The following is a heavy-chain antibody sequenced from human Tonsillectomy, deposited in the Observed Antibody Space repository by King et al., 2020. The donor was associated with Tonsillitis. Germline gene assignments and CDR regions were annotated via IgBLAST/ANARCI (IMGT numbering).Heavy chain of an antibody. CDR1: GGSISSYY. V-gene: IGHV4-59*01. J-gene: IGHJ6*02. Sequence: VQLQESGPGLVKPSETLSLTCTVSGGSISSYYWSWIRQPPGKGLEWIGYIYYSGSTNYNPSLKSRVTISVDTSKNQLSLKLSSVTAADTAVYYCARNPGGYYYGMDVWGQGTTVTVSS. CDR2: IYYSGST. CDR3: ARNPGGYYYGMDV.